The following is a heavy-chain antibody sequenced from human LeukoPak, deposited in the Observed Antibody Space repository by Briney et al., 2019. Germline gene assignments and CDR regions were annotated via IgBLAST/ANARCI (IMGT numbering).Heavy chain of an antibody. CDR2: ISSSGTI. Sequence: KAGGSLRLSCAASGFTFSDYFMSWIRQAPGKGLEWVSHISSSGTIYYADSVKGRATIPRDNAKNSLYLQMNSLRAEDTAVYYCARPAYCGGNCYYFPDYWGQGTLVTVSS. D-gene: IGHD2-21*02. V-gene: IGHV3-11*04. J-gene: IGHJ4*02. CDR3: ARPAYCGGNCYYFPDY. CDR1: GFTFSDYF.